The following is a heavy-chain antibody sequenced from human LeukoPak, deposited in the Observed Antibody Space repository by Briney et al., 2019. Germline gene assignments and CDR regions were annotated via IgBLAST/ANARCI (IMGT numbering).Heavy chain of an antibody. CDR2: MNPNSGNT. CDR3: ARGTSYCSSASCYNY. CDR1: GYTFTSYD. D-gene: IGHD2-2*02. Sequence: ASVKASCKASGYTFTSYDINWVRQATGQGLEWMGWMNPNSGNTGYAQKFQGRVTITRNTSISTAYMELSSLRSEDTAVYYCARGTSYCSSASCYNYWGQGTLVTVSS. V-gene: IGHV1-8*03. J-gene: IGHJ4*02.